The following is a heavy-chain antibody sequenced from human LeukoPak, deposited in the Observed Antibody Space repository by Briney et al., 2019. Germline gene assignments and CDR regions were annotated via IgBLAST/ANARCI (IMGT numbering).Heavy chain of an antibody. J-gene: IGHJ6*02. CDR3: ARCLALNYYGSGSYYYYYGMDV. D-gene: IGHD3-10*01. CDR2: INHSGST. Sequence: SETLSLTCAVYGGSFSGYYWSWIRQPPGKGLEWIGEINHSGSTNYNPSLKSRVTISVDTSKNQFSLKLSSVTAADTAVHYCARCLALNYYGSGSYYYYYGMDVWGQGTTVTVSS. CDR1: GGSFSGYY. V-gene: IGHV4-34*01.